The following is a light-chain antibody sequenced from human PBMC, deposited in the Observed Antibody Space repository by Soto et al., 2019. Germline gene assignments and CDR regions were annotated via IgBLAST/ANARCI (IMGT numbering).Light chain of an antibody. V-gene: IGLV2-14*01. CDR3: SSYTSSSTYV. Sequence: QSALTQPASVSGSPGQSITISCTEASSDIDGYNYVSWYQQHPVKAPKLIIYDVTNRPSGVSNRFSGSKSGNTASLTISGLQAEDEADYYCSSYTSSSTYVFGTGTQLTVL. CDR2: DVT. CDR1: SSDIDGYNY. J-gene: IGLJ1*01.